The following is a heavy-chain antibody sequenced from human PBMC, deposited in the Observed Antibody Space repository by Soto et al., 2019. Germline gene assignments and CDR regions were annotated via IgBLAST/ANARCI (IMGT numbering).Heavy chain of an antibody. Sequence: SETLSLTCAVYGGSFSGYYWSWIRQPPGKGLEWIGEINHSGSTNYNPSLKSRVTISVDTSKNQFSLKLSSVAAADTAVYYCARRHIPYYDFWSGYSRDYYYGMDVGGQGTTVTVSS. J-gene: IGHJ6*02. CDR3: ARRHIPYYDFWSGYSRDYYYGMDV. D-gene: IGHD3-3*01. CDR2: INHSGST. V-gene: IGHV4-34*01. CDR1: GGSFSGYY.